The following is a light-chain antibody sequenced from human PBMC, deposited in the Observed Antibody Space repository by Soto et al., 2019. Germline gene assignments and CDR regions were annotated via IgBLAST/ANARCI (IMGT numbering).Light chain of an antibody. CDR1: SSDVGSYNL. CDR3: CSYAGSSTYV. J-gene: IGLJ1*01. V-gene: IGLV2-23*02. Sequence: QSALTQPASVSGSPGQSITISCTGTSSDVGSYNLVSWYQQHPGKAPKLMIYEVSKRPSGVSNRFSGSKPGNTASLTISGLQAEDEADYYCCSYAGSSTYVFGTGIKLTVL. CDR2: EVS.